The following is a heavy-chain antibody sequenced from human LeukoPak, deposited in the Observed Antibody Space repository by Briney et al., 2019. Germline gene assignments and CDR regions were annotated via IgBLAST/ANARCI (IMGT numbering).Heavy chain of an antibody. CDR2: IYWDDDK. Sequence: SGRTLVNPRQPLTLTCTFSGFSLSTSGVGVGWIRQPPGKALEWLALIYWDDDKRYSPSLKSRLTITNDTSKNQVVLTMTNMDPVDTATYYCAHRRDDYGDSDAFDIWGQGTMVTVSS. CDR3: AHRRDDYGDSDAFDI. V-gene: IGHV2-5*02. J-gene: IGHJ3*02. D-gene: IGHD4-17*01. CDR1: GFSLSTSGVG.